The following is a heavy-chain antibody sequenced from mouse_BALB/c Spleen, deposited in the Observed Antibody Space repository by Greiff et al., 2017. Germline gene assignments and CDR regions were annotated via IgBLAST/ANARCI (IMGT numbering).Heavy chain of an antibody. CDR2: ISTYYGDA. V-gene: IGHV1S137*01. D-gene: IGHD1-1*01. CDR1: GYTFTDYA. Sequence: VMLVESGAELVRPGVSVKISCKGSGYTFTDYAMHWVKQSHAKSLEWIGVISTYYGDASYNQKFKGKATMTVDKSSSTAYMELARLTSEDSAIYYCARNYYGSSYVHYAMDYWGQGTSVTVSS. CDR3: ARNYYGSSYVHYAMDY. J-gene: IGHJ4*01.